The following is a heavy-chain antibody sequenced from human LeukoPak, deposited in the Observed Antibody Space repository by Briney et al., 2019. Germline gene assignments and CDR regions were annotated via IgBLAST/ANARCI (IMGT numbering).Heavy chain of an antibody. CDR3: ARDDSPAIHDYTHGGGDYYYYGMDV. D-gene: IGHD4-11*01. J-gene: IGHJ6*02. V-gene: IGHV3-30*03. CDR1: GFTFSSYG. Sequence: PEGSLRLSCAASGFTFSSYGMHWVRQAPGKGLEWVAVISYDGSNKYYADSVKGRFTISRDNSKNTLYLQMNSLRAEDTAVYYCARDDSPAIHDYTHGGGDYYYYGMDVWGQGTTVTVSS. CDR2: ISYDGSNK.